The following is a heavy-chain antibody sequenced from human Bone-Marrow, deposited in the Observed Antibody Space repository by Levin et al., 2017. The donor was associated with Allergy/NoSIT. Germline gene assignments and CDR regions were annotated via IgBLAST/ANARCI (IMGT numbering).Heavy chain of an antibody. V-gene: IGHV3-48*01. J-gene: IGHJ6*03. CDR3: AREEVVIEPAATLQDYYYNYYMDV. CDR1: GFTFTNYG. D-gene: IGHD2-2*01. Sequence: GGSLRLSCAASGFTFTNYGLIWVRQAPGTGLEWISYISGSDDIIYYADSVKGRFIISRDNAKNSLYLQMNSLRAEDTAVYYCAREEVVIEPAATLQDYYYNYYMDVWGKGTAVIVPS. CDR2: ISGSDDII.